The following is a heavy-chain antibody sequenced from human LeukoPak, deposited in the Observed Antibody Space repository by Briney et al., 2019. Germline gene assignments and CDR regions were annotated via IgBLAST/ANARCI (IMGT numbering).Heavy chain of an antibody. V-gene: IGHV3-66*01. CDR1: GFTVSSNY. J-gene: IGHJ4*02. D-gene: IGHD6-19*01. CDR3: ARVTSSAFDY. Sequence: PGGSLRLSCAASGFTVSSNYMSWVRQAPGKGLEWVSVIYSGGSTYYADSVKGRFTISRDNSKNTLFLQMNSLRAEDTAVYYCARVTSSAFDYWGQGTLVTVSS. CDR2: IYSGGST.